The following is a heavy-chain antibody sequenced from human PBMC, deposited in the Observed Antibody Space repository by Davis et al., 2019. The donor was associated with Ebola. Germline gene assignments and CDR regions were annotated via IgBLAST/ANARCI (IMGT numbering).Heavy chain of an antibody. CDR1: ASSINTYY. CDR3: ARGWAFDI. D-gene: IGHD5-24*01. J-gene: IGHJ3*02. Sequence: PSETLSLTCTVSASSINTYYWSWIRQPAGKGLEWIGRMYNSGSTNYNASLKSRVTMSADTSKNQFSLNLSSVTAADTAVYYCARGWAFDIWGQGTMVTVSS. V-gene: IGHV4-4*07. CDR2: MYNSGST.